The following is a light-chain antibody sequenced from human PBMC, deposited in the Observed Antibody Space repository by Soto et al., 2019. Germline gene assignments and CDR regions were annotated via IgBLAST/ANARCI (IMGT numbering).Light chain of an antibody. CDR2: AAS. Sequence: DIQMTQSPSTLSASVGDTVSITCRASQSIGTWLAWFQHKPGKAPKVVIFAASSLQTGVPSRFSGSGSGTDFTLTISSLQPEDFATYYCQQGKSFPFTFGGGTRWIS. CDR1: QSIGTW. V-gene: IGKV1-12*01. J-gene: IGKJ4*01. CDR3: QQGKSFPFT.